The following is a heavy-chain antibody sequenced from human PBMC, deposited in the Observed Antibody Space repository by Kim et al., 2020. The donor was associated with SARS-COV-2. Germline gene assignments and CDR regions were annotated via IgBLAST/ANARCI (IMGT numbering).Heavy chain of an antibody. D-gene: IGHD3-10*01. V-gene: IGHV4-34*01. CDR1: GGSFSGYY. CDR2: INHSGST. Sequence: SETLSLTCAVYGGSFSGYYWSWIRQPPGKGLEWIGEINHSGSTNYNPSLKSRVTISVDTSKNQFSLKLSSVTAADTAVYYCAREVPDGSGSSALDYWGQGTLVTVSS. CDR3: AREVPDGSGSSALDY. J-gene: IGHJ4*02.